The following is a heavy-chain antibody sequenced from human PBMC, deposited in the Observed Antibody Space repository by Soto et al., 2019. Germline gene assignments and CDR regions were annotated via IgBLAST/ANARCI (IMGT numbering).Heavy chain of an antibody. CDR1: GYSFAGYW. V-gene: IGHV5-10-1*01. D-gene: IGHD3-22*01. CDR2: IDPSDSQT. J-gene: IGHJ5*02. CDR3: AKGNSSGYYYNWFDP. Sequence: GESLKISCKGSGYSFAGYWITWVRQKPGKGLEWMGRIDPSDSQTYYSPSFRGHVTISVTKSITTVFLQMNSLRAEDTAVYYCAKGNSSGYYYNWFDPWGQGTLVTVSS.